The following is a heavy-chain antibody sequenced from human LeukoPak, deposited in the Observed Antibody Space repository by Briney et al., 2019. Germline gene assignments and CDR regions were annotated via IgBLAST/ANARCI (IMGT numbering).Heavy chain of an antibody. CDR3: ARSIVPDGTSPFDY. D-gene: IGHD6-13*01. CDR2: ISSSSSYI. J-gene: IGHJ4*02. CDR1: GFTFSSYS. V-gene: IGHV3-21*01. Sequence: GGSLRLSCAASGFTFSSYSMNWVRQAPGKGLEWVSSISSSSSYIYYADSVKGRTTISRDNAKNSLYLQMNSLRAEDTAVYYCARSIVPDGTSPFDYWGQGTLVTVSS.